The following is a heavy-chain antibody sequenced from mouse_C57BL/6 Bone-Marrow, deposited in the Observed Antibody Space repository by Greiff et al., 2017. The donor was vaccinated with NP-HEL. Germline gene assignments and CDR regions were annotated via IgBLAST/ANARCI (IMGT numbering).Heavy chain of an antibody. CDR1: GFTFSDYG. Sequence: EVMLVESGGGLVKPGGSLKLSCAASGFTFSDYGMHWVRQAPEKGLEWVAYISSGSSTIYYADTVKGRFTISRDNAKNTLFLQMTSLRSEDTAMYYCARPGYGSSYGAMDYWGQGTSVTVSS. D-gene: IGHD1-1*01. CDR3: ARPGYGSSYGAMDY. V-gene: IGHV5-17*01. J-gene: IGHJ4*01. CDR2: ISSGSSTI.